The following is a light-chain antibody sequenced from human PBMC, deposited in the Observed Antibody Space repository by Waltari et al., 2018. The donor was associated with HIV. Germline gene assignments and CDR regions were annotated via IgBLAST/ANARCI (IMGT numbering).Light chain of an antibody. CDR2: KAS. J-gene: IGKJ2*01. V-gene: IGKV1-5*03. CDR1: QSIRSW. CDR3: QQYNSYPYT. Sequence: DIQMTQSPSTLSASVGDRVTITCRASQSIRSWLAWYQQKPGKAPKVLIYKASSLESGVPSRFSGSGSGTEFTLTISRLQPDDFATYYCQQYNSYPYTFGQGTKLEIK.